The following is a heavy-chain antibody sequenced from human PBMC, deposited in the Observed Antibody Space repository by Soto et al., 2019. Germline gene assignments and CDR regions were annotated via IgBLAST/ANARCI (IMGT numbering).Heavy chain of an antibody. Sequence: QVQLQQWGAGLLKPSETLSLTCAVYGGSFSGYFWSWIRQPPGKGLEWIGEINHSGNTNYNPSLKGRVTISVDTSKSQSAVTLRSAAAADTAVYYCARAGRSRMVRDLNWFDPWGQGTLVTVSS. CDR1: GGSFSGYF. D-gene: IGHD3-10*01. V-gene: IGHV4-34*01. CDR3: ARAGRSRMVRDLNWFDP. J-gene: IGHJ5*02. CDR2: INHSGNT.